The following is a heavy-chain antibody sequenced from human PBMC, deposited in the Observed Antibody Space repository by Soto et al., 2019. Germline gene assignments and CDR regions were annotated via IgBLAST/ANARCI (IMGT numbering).Heavy chain of an antibody. CDR1: GFTLGDYW. J-gene: IGHJ4*02. CDR2: INKDGSVT. D-gene: IGHD2-2*02. V-gene: IGHV3-74*01. CDR3: ARDISNGYNSY. Sequence: EVQLVESGGGLIQPGGSLKLSCTASGFTLGDYWMHWVRQIPGKGLVWVSRINKDGSVTNYAESGTGRFTISRDNAKNTLFLQMNSLRADDTAVYYCARDISNGYNSYWGQGTLVTVSS.